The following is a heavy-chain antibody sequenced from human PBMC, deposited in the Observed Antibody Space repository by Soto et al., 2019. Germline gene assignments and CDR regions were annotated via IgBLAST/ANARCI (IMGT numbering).Heavy chain of an antibody. CDR2: IYSSGIT. D-gene: IGHD3-22*01. CDR3: AIYYDRSGHIKDGLNP. CDR1: GFTVSSNY. V-gene: IGHV3-53*01. Sequence: GGSLRLSCAASGFTVSSNYMIWVRQAPGKGLQWLSIIYSSGITSYGDSVKGRFTISRDNSKNTVYLQMNSLRAEDTAVYYCAIYYDRSGHIKDGLNPWGQGTLVTVSS. J-gene: IGHJ5*02.